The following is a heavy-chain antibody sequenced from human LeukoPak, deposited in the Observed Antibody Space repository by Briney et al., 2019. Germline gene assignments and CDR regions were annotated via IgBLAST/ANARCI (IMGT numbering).Heavy chain of an antibody. V-gene: IGHV4-61*02. J-gene: IGHJ5*02. CDR1: GGSNSSASYY. D-gene: IGHD4-17*01. CDR2: IYTSGST. CDR3: ARRYGDYGYGWFDP. Sequence: SETLSLTCTVSGGSNSSASYYWSWIRQPAGKGLEWIGRIYTSGSTNYNPSLKSRVTISIDTSKNQFSLKLSSVTAADTAVYYCARRYGDYGYGWFDPWGQGTLVTVSS.